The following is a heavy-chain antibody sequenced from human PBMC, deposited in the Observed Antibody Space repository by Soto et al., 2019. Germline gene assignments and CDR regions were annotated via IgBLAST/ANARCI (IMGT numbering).Heavy chain of an antibody. CDR2: IYYSGST. Sequence: SETLSLTCTVSGGSISSYYWSWIRQPPGKGLEWIGYIYYSGSTNYNPSLKSRVTISVDTSKNQFSLKLSSVTAADTAVYYCARVSEFSYYYGSGSSPAWFDPWGQGTLVTVSS. V-gene: IGHV4-59*01. D-gene: IGHD3-10*01. CDR1: GGSISSYY. CDR3: ARVSEFSYYYGSGSSPAWFDP. J-gene: IGHJ5*02.